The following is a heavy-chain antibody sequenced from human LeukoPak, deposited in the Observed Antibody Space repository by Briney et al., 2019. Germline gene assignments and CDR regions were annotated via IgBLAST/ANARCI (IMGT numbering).Heavy chain of an antibody. Sequence: ASVKVSCKASGYTCTSDHINWVRQATGQWLEWVGWMNPNNSDIGYAQKFQGRVTMTRNTSIGTAYMELSSLRSEDTAIYYCVRVPPGTTIYAYWGQGTLVTVSS. CDR3: VRVPPGTTIYAY. V-gene: IGHV1-8*01. D-gene: IGHD5/OR15-5a*01. CDR1: GYTCTSDH. CDR2: MNPNNSDI. J-gene: IGHJ4*02.